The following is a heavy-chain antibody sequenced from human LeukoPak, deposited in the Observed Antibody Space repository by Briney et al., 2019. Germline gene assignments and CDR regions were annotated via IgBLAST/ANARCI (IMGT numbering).Heavy chain of an antibody. D-gene: IGHD5-12*01. J-gene: IGHJ5*02. Sequence: PGGSLRLSCAASGFTFSSYGMHWVRPAPGKGLEWVAFIRYDGSNKYYADSVKGRFTISRDNSKNTLYLQMNSLRAEDTAVYYCAKSGYDFGGWFDPWGQGTLVTVSS. V-gene: IGHV3-30*02. CDR2: IRYDGSNK. CDR3: AKSGYDFGGWFDP. CDR1: GFTFSSYG.